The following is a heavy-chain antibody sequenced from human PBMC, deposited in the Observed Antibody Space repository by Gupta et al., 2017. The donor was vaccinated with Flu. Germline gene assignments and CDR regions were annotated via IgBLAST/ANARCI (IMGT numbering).Heavy chain of an antibody. CDR3: ARDFEGDYYYGMDV. CDR1: GFTFSSYG. J-gene: IGHJ6*02. Sequence: PGRSLRLSCAASGFTFSSYGMHWVRQAPGKGLEWVAVIWYDGSNKYYADSVKGRFTISRDNSKNTLYLQMNSLRAEDTAVYYCARDFEGDYYYGMDVWGQGTTVTVSS. V-gene: IGHV3-33*01. CDR2: IWYDGSNK. D-gene: IGHD3-16*01.